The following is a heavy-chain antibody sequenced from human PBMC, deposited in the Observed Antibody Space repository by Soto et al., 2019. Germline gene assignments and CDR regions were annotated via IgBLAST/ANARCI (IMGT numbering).Heavy chain of an antibody. J-gene: IGHJ3*02. D-gene: IGHD1-26*01. CDR1: GGSISSSGYF. CDR2: VRYSGST. Sequence: QLQLQESGPGLVKPSETLSLTCTVSGGSISSSGYFWGWIRQSPEKGLEWIGTVRYSGSTYYHPSLKSRVTISLDTSTNQFSLKLSSVTAAETAVYYCARHDDSGSFINGFDIWGQGTMVTVS. CDR3: ARHDDSGSFINGFDI. V-gene: IGHV4-39*01.